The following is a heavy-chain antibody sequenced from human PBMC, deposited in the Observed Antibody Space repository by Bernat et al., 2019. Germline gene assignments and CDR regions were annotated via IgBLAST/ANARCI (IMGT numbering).Heavy chain of an antibody. Sequence: VQLVESGGGLVQPGRSLRLSCAASGFTFSSYGMHWVRQAPGKGLEWVAVISYDGSNKYYADSVKGRFTISRDNSKNTLYLQMNSLRAEDTAVYYCAKASSGYGDYFDYWGQGTLVTVSS. CDR2: ISYDGSNK. J-gene: IGHJ4*02. D-gene: IGHD3-22*01. CDR1: GFTFSSYG. CDR3: AKASSGYGDYFDY. V-gene: IGHV3-30*18.